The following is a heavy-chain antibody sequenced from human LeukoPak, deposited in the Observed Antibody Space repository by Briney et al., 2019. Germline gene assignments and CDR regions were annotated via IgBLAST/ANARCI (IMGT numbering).Heavy chain of an antibody. Sequence: ASVKVSCKASGYTFTSYYMHWVRQAPGQGLEWMGVINPSGGSTSYAQKFQGRVTMTRDTSTSTVYMELSSLRSEATAVYSCARRGVGATGSFDYWGQGTLVTVSS. CDR2: INPSGGST. D-gene: IGHD1-26*01. CDR3: ARRGVGATGSFDY. CDR1: GYTFTSYY. V-gene: IGHV1-46*01. J-gene: IGHJ4*02.